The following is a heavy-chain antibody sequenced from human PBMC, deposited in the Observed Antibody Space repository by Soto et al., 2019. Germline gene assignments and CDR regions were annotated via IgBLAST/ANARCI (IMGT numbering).Heavy chain of an antibody. CDR2: IYYRGST. D-gene: IGHD3-22*01. Sequence: QVQLQESGPGLVKPSQTLSLTCTVSGGSISSGGYSWSWIRQHPGKGLEWIGYIYYRGSTYYNPSLKSRVTISVDTSKNQFSLKLSSVTAADTAVYYCARSYDSSGHPWFDPWGQGTLVTVSS. CDR3: ARSYDSSGHPWFDP. V-gene: IGHV4-31*03. J-gene: IGHJ5*02. CDR1: GGSISSGGYS.